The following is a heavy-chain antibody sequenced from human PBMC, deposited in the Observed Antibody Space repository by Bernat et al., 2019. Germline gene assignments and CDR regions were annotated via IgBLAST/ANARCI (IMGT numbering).Heavy chain of an antibody. Sequence: QVQLVESGGGVVQPGRSLRLSCAASGFTFSSYAMHWFRQAPGKGLEWVAVISYDGSNKYYADSVKGRFTISRDNSKNTLYLQMNSLRAEDTAVYYCARDLSGYSSGWYEYYFDYWGQGTLVTVSS. CDR1: GFTFSSYA. CDR2: ISYDGSNK. V-gene: IGHV3-30*01. CDR3: ARDLSGYSSGWYEYYFDY. J-gene: IGHJ4*02. D-gene: IGHD6-19*01.